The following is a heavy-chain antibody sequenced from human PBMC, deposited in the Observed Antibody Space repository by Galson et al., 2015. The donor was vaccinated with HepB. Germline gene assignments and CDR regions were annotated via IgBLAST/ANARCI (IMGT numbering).Heavy chain of an antibody. CDR1: GFTFSSYA. J-gene: IGHJ6*02. Sequence: SLRLSCAASGFTFSSYAMSWVRQAPGKGLEWVAVVSYDGNNKNYADSVKGRFSISRDNSKNTLWLQMNSLRAEDTAVYFCARSNDNSGYYYYYYGLDAWGQGTTVTVAS. CDR2: VSYDGNNK. D-gene: IGHD1-1*01. V-gene: IGHV3-30-3*01. CDR3: ARSNDNSGYYYYYYGLDA.